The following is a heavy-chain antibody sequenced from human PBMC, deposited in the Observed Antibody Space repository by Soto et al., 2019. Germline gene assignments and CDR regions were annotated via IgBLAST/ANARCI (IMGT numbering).Heavy chain of an antibody. CDR2: ISYDGSNK. CDR1: GFTFSSYG. CDR3: AKDVLGYFDY. J-gene: IGHJ4*02. D-gene: IGHD1-26*01. V-gene: IGHV3-30*18. Sequence: QVQLVESGGGVVQPGRSLRLSCAASGFTFSSYGMHWVRQAPGKGLEWAAVISYDGSNKYYADSVKGRFTISRDNSKNTLYLQMNSLRAEDTAVYYCAKDVLGYFDYWGQGTLVTVSS.